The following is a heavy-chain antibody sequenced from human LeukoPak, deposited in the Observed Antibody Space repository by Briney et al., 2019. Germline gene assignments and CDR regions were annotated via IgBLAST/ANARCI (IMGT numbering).Heavy chain of an antibody. Sequence: SEILSLTCTVSGGSISSYYWSWIRQPPGKGLEWIGYIYYSGSTNYNPSLKSRVTISVDTSKNQFSLKLNSVIAADTAVYYCARGGDGYNPFDYWGQGTLVTVSS. CDR3: ARGGDGYNPFDY. CDR2: IYYSGST. D-gene: IGHD5-24*01. CDR1: GGSISSYY. V-gene: IGHV4-59*01. J-gene: IGHJ4*02.